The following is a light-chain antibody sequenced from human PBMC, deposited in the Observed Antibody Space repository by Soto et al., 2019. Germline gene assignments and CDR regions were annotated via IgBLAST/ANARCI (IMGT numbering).Light chain of an antibody. CDR1: SSDVGGYNY. J-gene: IGLJ1*01. CDR2: EVN. V-gene: IGLV2-8*01. CDR3: SSYAGSSNV. Sequence: QSVLTQPPSASGSPGQSVAISCTGTSSDVGGYNYVSWYQQHPGKGPKLMIYEVNKRPSRVPDRFSGSKSGNTASLTVSGLQAEDEADYYCSSYAGSSNVFGTGTKVTVL.